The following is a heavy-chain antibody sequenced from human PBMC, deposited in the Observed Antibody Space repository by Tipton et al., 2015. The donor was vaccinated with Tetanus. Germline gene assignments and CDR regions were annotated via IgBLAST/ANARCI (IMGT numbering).Heavy chain of an antibody. Sequence: SLRLSCAASGFTFSSYSMNWVRQAPGKGLEWVSYISSSSSTIYYADSVKGRLTISRDNAKNSLYLQMNSLRDEDTAVYYCARDRLWFGELSHYYYYGMDVWGQGTTVTVSS. CDR3: ARDRLWFGELSHYYYYGMDV. CDR1: GFTFSSYS. D-gene: IGHD3-10*01. V-gene: IGHV3-48*02. CDR2: ISSSSSTI. J-gene: IGHJ6*02.